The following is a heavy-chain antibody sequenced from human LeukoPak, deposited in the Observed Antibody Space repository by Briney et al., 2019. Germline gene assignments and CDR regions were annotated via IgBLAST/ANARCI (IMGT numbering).Heavy chain of an antibody. CDR3: VRDQGGAVSY. V-gene: IGHV3-48*01. CDR2: ISSSSSTI. CDR1: GFTFSSYS. Sequence: GGSLRLSCAASGFTFSSYSMNWVRQAPGKGLEWVSYISSSSSTIYYADSVKGRFIISRDNAKNSMFLQMNSLRAEDTAVYYCVRDQGGAVSYWGQGTLVTVSS. D-gene: IGHD3-16*01. J-gene: IGHJ4*02.